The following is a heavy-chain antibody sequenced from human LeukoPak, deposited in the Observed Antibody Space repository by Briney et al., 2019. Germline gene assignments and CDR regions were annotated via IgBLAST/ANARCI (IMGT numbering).Heavy chain of an antibody. CDR2: IYSGGST. V-gene: IGHV3-66*01. D-gene: IGHD6-13*01. J-gene: IGHJ4*02. CDR1: GFTVSSDY. CDR3: ARVTPAGYSSSWSSEWYFDY. Sequence: GGSLRLSCAASGFTVSSDYMSWVRQAPGKGLEWVSVIYSGGSTYYADSVKGRFTISRDNSKNTLYLQMNSLRAEDTAVYYCARVTPAGYSSSWSSEWYFDYWGQGTLVTVSS.